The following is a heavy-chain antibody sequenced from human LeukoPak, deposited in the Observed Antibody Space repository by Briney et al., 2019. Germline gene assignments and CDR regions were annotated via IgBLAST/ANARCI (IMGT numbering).Heavy chain of an antibody. Sequence: PGGSLRLSCAASGFTFSDYDMSWIRQAPGKGLEWVSYISSSGSTIYYADSVKGRVTISRDNAKNSLYLQMNSLRAEDTAVYYCARVGSPSYYDFWSGQKLYFDYWGQGTLVTVSS. J-gene: IGHJ4*02. CDR1: GFTFSDYD. V-gene: IGHV3-11*01. CDR3: ARVGSPSYYDFWSGQKLYFDY. D-gene: IGHD3-3*01. CDR2: ISSSGSTI.